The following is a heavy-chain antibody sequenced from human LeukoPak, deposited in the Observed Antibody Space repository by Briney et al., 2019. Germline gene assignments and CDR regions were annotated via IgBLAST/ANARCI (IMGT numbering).Heavy chain of an antibody. D-gene: IGHD4-23*01. J-gene: IGHJ4*02. V-gene: IGHV3-9*03. CDR1: GFTFSSYS. CDR3: AKDLYGGNSGYFDY. Sequence: GGSLRLSCAASGFTFSSYSMNWVRQAPGKGLEWVSGISWNSGSIGYADSVKGRFTISRDNAKNSLYLQMNSLRAEDMALYYCAKDLYGGNSGYFDYWGQGTLVTVSS. CDR2: ISWNSGSI.